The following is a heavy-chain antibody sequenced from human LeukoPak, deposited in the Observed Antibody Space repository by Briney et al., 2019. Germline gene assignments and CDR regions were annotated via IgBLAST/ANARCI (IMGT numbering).Heavy chain of an antibody. CDR3: AKDLIRGAISYFDS. CDR1: GFSFSGYA. CDR2: ISGRGESA. J-gene: IGHJ4*02. V-gene: IGHV3-23*01. D-gene: IGHD3-10*01. Sequence: PGGSLRLSCAASGFSFSGYAMSWVRQAPGRGLEWVSGISGRGESAYYADSVKGRFSISRDNSKNTLYVQMNSLRAEDTAIYFCAKDLIRGAISYFDSWGQGTLVTVSS.